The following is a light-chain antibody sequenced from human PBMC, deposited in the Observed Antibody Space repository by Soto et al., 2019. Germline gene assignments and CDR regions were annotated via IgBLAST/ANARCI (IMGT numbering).Light chain of an antibody. V-gene: IGKV3-15*01. Sequence: EIVLTQSPGTLSLSPGERATLSCRASQSVRGSYLAWYQQKPGQAPRLXXYGASTRAIDVPARFSGSGSGTELTLTISSLQSEDFAAYYCQQYNNWPPWTFGQGTRLEIK. J-gene: IGKJ5*01. CDR1: QSVRGSY. CDR3: QQYNNWPPWT. CDR2: GAS.